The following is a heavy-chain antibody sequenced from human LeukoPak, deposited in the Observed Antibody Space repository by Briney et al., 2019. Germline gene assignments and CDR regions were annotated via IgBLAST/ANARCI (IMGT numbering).Heavy chain of an antibody. J-gene: IGHJ4*02. Sequence: ASVKVSCKASGYTFTSYGISWVRQAPGQGLEWMGWISAYNGNTNYAQKLQGRVTMTTDTSTSTAYMELRSLRFDDTAVYFCARDLDDYVWGSYRGPFDYWGQGTLVTVSS. CDR3: ARDLDDYVWGSYRGPFDY. CDR1: GYTFTSYG. V-gene: IGHV1-18*01. CDR2: ISAYNGNT. D-gene: IGHD3-16*02.